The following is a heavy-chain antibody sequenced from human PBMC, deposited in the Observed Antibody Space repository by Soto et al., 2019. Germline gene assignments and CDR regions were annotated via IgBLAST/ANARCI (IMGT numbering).Heavy chain of an antibody. CDR1: GFTVSSNY. J-gene: IGHJ6*02. D-gene: IGHD3-3*01. CDR2: IYSGGST. V-gene: IGHV3-53*01. CDR3: ARDLEANYDFWSGYSDGMDV. Sequence: PGGSLRLSCAASGFTVSSNYMSWVRQAPGKGLEWVSVIYSGGSTYYADSVKGRFTISRDNSKNTLYLQMNSLRAEDTAVYYCARDLEANYDFWSGYSDGMDVWGQGTTVTVSS.